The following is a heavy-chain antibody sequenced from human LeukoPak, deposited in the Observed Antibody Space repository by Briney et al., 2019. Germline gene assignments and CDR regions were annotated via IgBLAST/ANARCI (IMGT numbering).Heavy chain of an antibody. J-gene: IGHJ5*02. Sequence: PSEALSLTCAVAGGSISSGAYSWSWIRQPPAKGLEWIGNIYHSGGIYYKPSLKSRVTISVDRSKNQFSLKLRDVTAADTAVYYCARITMLRGGGFDPWGQGTLVTVSS. V-gene: IGHV4-30-2*01. D-gene: IGHD3-10*01. CDR1: GGSISSGAYS. CDR2: IYHSGGI. CDR3: ARITMLRGGGFDP.